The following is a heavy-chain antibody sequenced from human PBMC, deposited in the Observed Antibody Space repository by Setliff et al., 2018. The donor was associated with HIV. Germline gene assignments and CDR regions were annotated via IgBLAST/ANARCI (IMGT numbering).Heavy chain of an antibody. D-gene: IGHD6-13*01. CDR3: AREQTGVAAAAFGGGSAWSDEGFDI. CDR1: GGTLSNYV. Sequence: SVKVSCKTSGGTLSNYVITWVRQAPGQGLEWMGMIIPMYNIPAYAQKFQGRVTFTAEESTSTAYMELSSLSSEDTAVYYCAREQTGVAAAAFGGGSAWSDEGFDIWGQGTMVTVSS. CDR2: IIPMYNIP. J-gene: IGHJ3*02. V-gene: IGHV1-69*13.